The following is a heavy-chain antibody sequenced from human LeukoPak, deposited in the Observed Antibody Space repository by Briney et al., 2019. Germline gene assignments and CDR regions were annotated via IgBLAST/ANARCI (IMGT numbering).Heavy chain of an antibody. J-gene: IGHJ5*02. V-gene: IGHV3-48*03. CDR2: ISSSGSNI. CDR3: ARINWFDP. CDR1: GFTFSSYE. Sequence: PGGSLRLSCAASGFTFSSYEMNWVRQASGKGLEWVSHISSSGSNIYYADSVKGRFTISRDNAKNSLYLQMNSLRAEDTAVYYCARINWFDPWGQGTLVTVSS.